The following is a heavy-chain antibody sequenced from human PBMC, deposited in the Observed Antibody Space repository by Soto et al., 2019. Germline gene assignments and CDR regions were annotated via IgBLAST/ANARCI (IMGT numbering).Heavy chain of an antibody. CDR1: GFTFSSYT. Sequence: QVQVVESGGGVVQPGRSLRLSCAASGFTFSSYTMYWVRQAPGKGLEGVAVIWHDGSNKYYVDSVKGRFTISRDNSKNTRYLQMNSLRAEDSAVYYCAREDWNDGHYCGMGVWGQGTTVTVSS. V-gene: IGHV3-33*01. CDR2: IWHDGSNK. CDR3: AREDWNDGHYCGMGV. J-gene: IGHJ6*02. D-gene: IGHD1-1*01.